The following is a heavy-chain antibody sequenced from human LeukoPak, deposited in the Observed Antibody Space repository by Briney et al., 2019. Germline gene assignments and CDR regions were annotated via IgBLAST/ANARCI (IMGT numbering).Heavy chain of an antibody. Sequence: SETLSLTCAVYGGSFSGYYWSWIRQPPGKGLEWIGEINHSGSTNHNPSLKSRVTISVDTSKNQFSLKLTSVTAADTAVYYCARGRDSSGYYYVDYWGQGTLVTVSS. CDR2: INHSGST. J-gene: IGHJ4*02. D-gene: IGHD3-22*01. CDR3: ARGRDSSGYYYVDY. CDR1: GGSFSGYY. V-gene: IGHV4-34*01.